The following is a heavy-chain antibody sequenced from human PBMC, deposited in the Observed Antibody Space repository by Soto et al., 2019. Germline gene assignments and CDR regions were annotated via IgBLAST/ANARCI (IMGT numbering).Heavy chain of an antibody. D-gene: IGHD6-19*01. J-gene: IGHJ4*02. Sequence: EVQLVESGGGLVQPGRSLGHSCAASGFTFDDYAMHWVRQAPGKGLEWVSGISWNSGRIGYADSVKGRFTISRDNAKNSLYLQMNSLRAEDTALYYCAKDRGYSSAGRIDYWGQGTLVTVSS. V-gene: IGHV3-9*01. CDR2: ISWNSGRI. CDR1: GFTFDDYA. CDR3: AKDRGYSSAGRIDY.